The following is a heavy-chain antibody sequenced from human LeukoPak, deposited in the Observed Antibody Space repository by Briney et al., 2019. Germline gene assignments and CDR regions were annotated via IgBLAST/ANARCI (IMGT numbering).Heavy chain of an antibody. CDR2: INWNGGST. V-gene: IGHV3-20*04. CDR3: ARALSITIFGVVMKEYYYYMDV. J-gene: IGHJ6*03. D-gene: IGHD3-3*01. Sequence: GGSLRLSCAVSGYTFSSYGMSWVREAPGKGLEWVSGINWNGGSTGYADSVKGRFTISRDNAKNSLYLQMNSLRAEDTALYYCARALSITIFGVVMKEYYYYMDVWGKGTTVTVSS. CDR1: GYTFSSYG.